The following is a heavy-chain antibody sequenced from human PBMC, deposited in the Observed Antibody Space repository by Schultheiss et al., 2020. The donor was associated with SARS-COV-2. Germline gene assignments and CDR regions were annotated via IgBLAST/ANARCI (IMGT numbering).Heavy chain of an antibody. V-gene: IGHV3-66*02. D-gene: IGHD5-18*01. CDR2: IYSGGST. Sequence: GGSLRLSCAASGFTVSSNYMSWVRQAPGKGLEWVSVIYSGGSTYYADSVKGRFTISRDNSKNTLYLQMNSLRAEDTAVYYCARDGRNTGSYYMDIWGKGTTVTVSS. CDR3: ARDGRNTGSYYMDI. CDR1: GFTVSSNY. J-gene: IGHJ6*03.